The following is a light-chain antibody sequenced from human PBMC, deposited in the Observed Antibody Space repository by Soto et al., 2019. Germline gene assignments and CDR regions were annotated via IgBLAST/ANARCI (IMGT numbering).Light chain of an antibody. Sequence: IQLTQSPSSLSASVGDRVTITCRASQGISSYLAWYQQKPGKAHKLLIYAASTLQSGVPSRFSGSGSGTAFTLTISSLQPEDFATYYCQQLNSYLLTFGGGTKVEIK. CDR2: AAS. V-gene: IGKV1-9*01. CDR3: QQLNSYLLT. CDR1: QGISSY. J-gene: IGKJ4*01.